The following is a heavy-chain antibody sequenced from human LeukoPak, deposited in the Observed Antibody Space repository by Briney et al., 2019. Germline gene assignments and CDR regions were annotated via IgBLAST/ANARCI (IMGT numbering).Heavy chain of an antibody. CDR3: ARSYDFWSGYHGPCHFDY. CDR1: GFTFSSYS. D-gene: IGHD3-3*01. J-gene: IGHJ4*02. V-gene: IGHV3-21*01. Sequence: GGSLRLSCAASGFTFSSYSMNWVRQAPGKGLEWVSSISSSSSYIYYADSVKGRFTISRDNAKSSLYLQMNSPRAEDTAVYYCARSYDFWSGYHGPCHFDYWGQGTLVTVSS. CDR2: ISSSSSYI.